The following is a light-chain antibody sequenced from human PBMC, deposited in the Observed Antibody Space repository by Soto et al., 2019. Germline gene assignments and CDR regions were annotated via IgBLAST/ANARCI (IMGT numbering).Light chain of an antibody. CDR2: DAS. J-gene: IGKJ4*01. CDR3: QHRSNWPPVIT. V-gene: IGKV3-11*01. Sequence: EIVLKQSPATLSLSQRERATLSCRASQSVTTFLAWYQQKPGQAPRLLIYDASDRATGVPARFSGSGSGTDFTLTISSLEPEDFAVYYCQHRSNWPPVITFGGGTKVDIK. CDR1: QSVTTF.